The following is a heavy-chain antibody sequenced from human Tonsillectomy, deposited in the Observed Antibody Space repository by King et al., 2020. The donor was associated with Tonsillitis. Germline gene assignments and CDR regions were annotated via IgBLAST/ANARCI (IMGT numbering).Heavy chain of an antibody. V-gene: IGHV3-23*04. D-gene: IGHD3-16*01. CDR2: ISGSGGST. Sequence: VQLVESGGGLVQPGGSLRLSCAASGFPFSSYAINWVRQAPGKGLEWVSSISGSGGSTFYADSVKGRFTISRDNSKNTLYLQMNSLRAEDTAVYYCAKGGWGYDYVLGSIGVDYWGQGTLVTVSS. CDR1: GFPFSSYA. J-gene: IGHJ4*02. CDR3: AKGGWGYDYVLGSIGVDY.